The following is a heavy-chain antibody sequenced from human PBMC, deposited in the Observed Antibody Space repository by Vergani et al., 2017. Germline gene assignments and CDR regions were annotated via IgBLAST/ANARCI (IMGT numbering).Heavy chain of an antibody. CDR1: GFTFSTYD. J-gene: IGHJ4*02. V-gene: IGHV3-30*18. CDR2: ISYDGSYK. CDR3: AKVPGSTKTYFDY. D-gene: IGHD2-2*01. Sequence: QAQLVESGGGVVQPGRSLRLSCAASGFTFSTYDMHWVRQAPGKGLEWVAVISYDGSYKYYADSVKDRFTISRDNSKNTLYLQMNSLRAEDTAVYYCAKVPGSTKTYFDYWGQGTLVTVSS.